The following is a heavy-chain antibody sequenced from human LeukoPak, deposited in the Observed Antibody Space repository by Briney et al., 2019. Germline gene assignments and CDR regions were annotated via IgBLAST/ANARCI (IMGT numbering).Heavy chain of an antibody. Sequence: GGSLRLSCAASGFTFSSYRMTWVRQAPGKGLEWVASINEDGSAQNYVDSMKGRFTISRDNAKNSLYLQMNSLRSEDTAVYYCARDPRGSYYDYWGQGTLVTVSS. CDR1: GFTFSSYR. CDR2: INEDGSAQ. D-gene: IGHD1-26*01. CDR3: ARDPRGSYYDY. J-gene: IGHJ4*02. V-gene: IGHV3-7*03.